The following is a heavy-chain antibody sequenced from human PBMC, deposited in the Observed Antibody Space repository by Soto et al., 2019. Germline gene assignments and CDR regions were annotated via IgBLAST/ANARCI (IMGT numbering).Heavy chain of an antibody. D-gene: IGHD1-26*01. V-gene: IGHV5-10-1*01. J-gene: IGHJ5*02. CDR2: IDPRDSQT. CDR3: ARLFCSTDTCDSGFDP. CDR1: GYTLTTFW. Sequence: PGESLKISCTGLGYTLTTFWISWVRQMPGKGLEWMGRIDPRDSQTNYSPSFQGHVTISVDKSISTAYLQWDSLKASDTAMCCCARLFCSTDTCDSGFDPWGQGTLVTVSS.